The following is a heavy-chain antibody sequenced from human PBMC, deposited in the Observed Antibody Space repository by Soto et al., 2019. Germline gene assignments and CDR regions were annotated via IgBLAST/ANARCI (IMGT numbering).Heavy chain of an antibody. V-gene: IGHV3-21*01. Sequence: EVQLVESGGGLVKPGGSLRLSCAASGFTFSTYGMSWVRQAPGKGLEWFLSISSSSTYANSVKGRFTISIDNARNSLYLQMNSLRAEDTAVYYCARDHDNYGSGRGFDPWGQGTLVTVSS. CDR3: ARDHDNYGSGRGFDP. D-gene: IGHD3-10*01. CDR2: ISSSST. J-gene: IGHJ5*02. CDR1: GFTFSTYG.